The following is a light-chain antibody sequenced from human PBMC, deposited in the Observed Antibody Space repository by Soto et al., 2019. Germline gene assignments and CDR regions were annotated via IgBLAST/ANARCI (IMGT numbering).Light chain of an antibody. V-gene: IGKV2-28*01. CDR1: QGLLHSNGYNY. Sequence: DIVMTQSPLSLPVTPGEPASISCRSSQGLLHSNGYNYLDWYLQKPGQSPQLLIYLGSNRASGVPDRFSGSGSGTDFTLKISRVEAEDVGVYYCMQALQTPPHTFGQGTKLEIK. CDR3: MQALQTPPHT. CDR2: LGS. J-gene: IGKJ2*01.